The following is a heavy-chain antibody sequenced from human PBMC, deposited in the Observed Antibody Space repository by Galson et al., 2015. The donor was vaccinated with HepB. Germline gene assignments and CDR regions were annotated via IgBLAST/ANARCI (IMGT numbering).Heavy chain of an antibody. CDR1: GFTFSSYS. CDR3: ARGANGDY. Sequence: SLRLSCATSGFTFSSYSMDWVRQAPGKGLEWVSYIHSSGSPIYYADSVKGRFTISRDSAKGSVYLQINSLRAEDTAIYYCARGANGDYWGQGTLVTVSS. J-gene: IGHJ4*02. D-gene: IGHD2-8*01. V-gene: IGHV3-48*01. CDR2: IHSSGSPI.